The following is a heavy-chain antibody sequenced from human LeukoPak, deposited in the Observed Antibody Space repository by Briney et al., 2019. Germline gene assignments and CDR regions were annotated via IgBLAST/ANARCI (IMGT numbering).Heavy chain of an antibody. CDR3: AREVGGGSYFWGYYMDV. D-gene: IGHD1-26*01. Sequence: ASVKVSCKASGYTFTSYGISWVRQAPGQGLEWMGWISAYNGNTNYAQKLQGRVTMTTDTSTSTAYMELRSLRSDDTAVYYCAREVGGGSYFWGYYMDVWGKGTTVTVSS. CDR2: ISAYNGNT. V-gene: IGHV1-18*01. CDR1: GYTFTSYG. J-gene: IGHJ6*03.